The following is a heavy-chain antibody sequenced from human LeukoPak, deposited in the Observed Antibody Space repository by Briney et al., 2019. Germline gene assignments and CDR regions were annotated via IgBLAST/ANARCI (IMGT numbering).Heavy chain of an antibody. J-gene: IGHJ4*02. CDR1: GYSFTSYW. CDR2: IYPGDSDT. CDR3: ARLLLGATHFDY. D-gene: IGHD1-26*01. Sequence: GESLKISCKGSGYSFTSYWIGWVRQVPGKGLEWMGIIYPGDSDTKYSPSFQGQVTVSADKSISTANLQWSSLKASDTAIYYCARLLLGATHFDYWGQGTLVTVSS. V-gene: IGHV5-51*01.